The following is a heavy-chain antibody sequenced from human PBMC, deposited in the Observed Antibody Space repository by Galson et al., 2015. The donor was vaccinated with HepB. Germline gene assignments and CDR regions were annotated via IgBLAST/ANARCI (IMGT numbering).Heavy chain of an antibody. V-gene: IGHV7-4-1*02. D-gene: IGHD3-9*01. CDR2: INTNTGNP. Sequence: SVKVSCKASGYTFTSYAMNWVRQAPGQGLQWMGWINTNTGNPTSAQGFTRRFVFSLDTSVNTAYLQISSLKAEDTAVYYCARGAYVLRDYDWLSGTRKLDYWGQGTLVTVSS. CDR3: ARGAYVLRDYDWLSGTRKLDY. CDR1: GYTFTSYA. J-gene: IGHJ4*02.